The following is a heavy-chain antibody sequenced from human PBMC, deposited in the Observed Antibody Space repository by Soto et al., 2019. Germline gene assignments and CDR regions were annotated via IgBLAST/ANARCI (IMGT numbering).Heavy chain of an antibody. J-gene: IGHJ5*01. CDR1: GFTFSSYS. CDR3: ARGAGITMTNWFDS. CDR2: ISNDNSYMYNSYI. Sequence: EVQLVESGGGLVKPGGSLKLSCAASGFTFSSYSMNWVRQAPGKGLEWVSSISNDNSYMYNSYIYYADSVKGRFTISRDNAKNSLFLQMNNLRAEDTAVYYCARGAGITMTNWFDSWGQGTLVTVSS. D-gene: IGHD1-20*01. V-gene: IGHV3-21*01.